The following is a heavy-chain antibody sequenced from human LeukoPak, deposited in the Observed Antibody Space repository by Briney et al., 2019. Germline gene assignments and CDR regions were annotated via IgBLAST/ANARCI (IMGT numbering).Heavy chain of an antibody. Sequence: GASVKLPCKTSGYTFTTYYIHWVRQAPGQGLEWLGIINPSGGTTTYAQKFQGRVTMTRDTSTSTVYMELNTLRSEDTAVYYCARGSNYYYDVTADYPRSWGQGTLVTVSS. J-gene: IGHJ5*02. D-gene: IGHD3-22*01. CDR1: GYTFTTYY. CDR3: ARGSNYYYDVTADYPRS. CDR2: INPSGGTT. V-gene: IGHV1-46*01.